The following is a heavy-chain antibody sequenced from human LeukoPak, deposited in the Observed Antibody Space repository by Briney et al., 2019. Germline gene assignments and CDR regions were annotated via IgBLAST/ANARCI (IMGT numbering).Heavy chain of an antibody. D-gene: IGHD3-10*01. V-gene: IGHV4-34*01. CDR2: MNHSGST. Sequence: RPSETLSLTCAVYGGCFSGYYWSWIRQPPGKGLEWIGEMNHSGSTNYNPSLKSRVTISVDTSKNQFSLKLSSVTAADTAVYYCARRLGRKFGERFYYYHYMDVWGKGTTVTISS. J-gene: IGHJ6*03. CDR1: GGCFSGYY. CDR3: ARRLGRKFGERFYYYHYMDV.